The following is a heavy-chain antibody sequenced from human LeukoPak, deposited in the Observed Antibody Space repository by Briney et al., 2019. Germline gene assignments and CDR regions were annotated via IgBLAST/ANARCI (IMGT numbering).Heavy chain of an antibody. CDR2: IRYDGSNN. CDR1: GFTFSSYG. Sequence: GGSLRLSCAASGFTFSSYGMHWVRQAPGKGLEWVAFIRYDGSNNYYADSVKGRFTISRDNSKNTLYLQMNSLRAEDTAVYYCAREFGGYCSGGSCYSLKGYFDYWGQGTLVTVSS. CDR3: AREFGGYCSGGSCYSLKGYFDY. J-gene: IGHJ4*02. V-gene: IGHV3-30*02. D-gene: IGHD2-15*01.